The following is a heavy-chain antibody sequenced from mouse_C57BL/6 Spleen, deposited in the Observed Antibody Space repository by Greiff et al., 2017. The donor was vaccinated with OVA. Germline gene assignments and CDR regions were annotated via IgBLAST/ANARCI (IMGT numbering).Heavy chain of an antibody. V-gene: IGHV1-61*01. D-gene: IGHD1-1*01. CDR3: ARTVDAMDY. Sequence: VQLQQPGAELVRPGSSVKLSCKASGYTFTSYWMDWVKQRPGQGLEWIGNIYPSDSETHYNQKFKDKATLTVDKSSSTAYMQLSSLTSEDSAGYYCARTVDAMDYWGQGTSVTVSS. CDR1: GYTFTSYW. CDR2: IYPSDSET. J-gene: IGHJ4*01.